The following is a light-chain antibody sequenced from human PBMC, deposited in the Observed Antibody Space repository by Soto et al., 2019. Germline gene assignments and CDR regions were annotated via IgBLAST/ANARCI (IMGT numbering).Light chain of an antibody. CDR3: QQYGSSPPYT. J-gene: IGKJ2*01. V-gene: IGKV3-20*01. Sequence: EIVLKQSPGTLSLSPGEKATLSCRASQSVSRNYLAWYQQKPGQAPRLLIYGASSRATGIPERFSGSGSGTDFTLIISRLEPEDFAVYFCQQYGSSPPYTLGQGTKVDIK. CDR1: QSVSRNY. CDR2: GAS.